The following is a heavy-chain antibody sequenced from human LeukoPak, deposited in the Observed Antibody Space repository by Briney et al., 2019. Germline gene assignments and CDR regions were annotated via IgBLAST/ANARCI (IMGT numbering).Heavy chain of an antibody. CDR2: IHSGGTT. V-gene: IGHV3-66*01. J-gene: IGHJ4*02. CDR3: ARGPYDSSGYYQAFDY. Sequence: SGGSLRLSCAASGFTVSSNYLSWVRQAPGKGLVWGSGIHSGGTTYYADSVKGRFTTSRDNSKNTLYLQMNSLRAEDTALYYCARGPYDSSGYYQAFDYWGQGTLVTVSS. CDR1: GFTVSSNY. D-gene: IGHD3-22*01.